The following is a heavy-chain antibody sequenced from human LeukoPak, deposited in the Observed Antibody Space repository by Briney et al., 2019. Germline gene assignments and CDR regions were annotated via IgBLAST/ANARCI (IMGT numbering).Heavy chain of an antibody. D-gene: IGHD6-13*01. CDR3: AKDPSLYSSSWGYYFDY. Sequence: GGSLRLSCAASGFTFSSYGMHWVRQAPGKGLEWVAFIRYDGSNKYYADSVKGRFTISRDNSKNTLYLQMNSLRAEDTAVYYCAKDPSLYSSSWGYYFDYWGQGTLVTVSS. CDR1: GFTFSSYG. J-gene: IGHJ4*02. V-gene: IGHV3-30*02. CDR2: IRYDGSNK.